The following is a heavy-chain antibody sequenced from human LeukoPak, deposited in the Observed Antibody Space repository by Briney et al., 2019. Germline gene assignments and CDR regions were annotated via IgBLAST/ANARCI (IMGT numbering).Heavy chain of an antibody. D-gene: IGHD2-15*01. CDR1: GFTFSSYG. V-gene: IGHV3-30*18. Sequence: GGSLRLSCAASGFTFSSYGMHWVRQAPGKGLEWVAVISYDGSNKYYADSVKGRFTISRDNSKNTLYLQMNSLRAEDTAVYYCAKRTVAAPFVYWGQGTRVTVSS. CDR2: ISYDGSNK. CDR3: AKRTVAAPFVY. J-gene: IGHJ4*02.